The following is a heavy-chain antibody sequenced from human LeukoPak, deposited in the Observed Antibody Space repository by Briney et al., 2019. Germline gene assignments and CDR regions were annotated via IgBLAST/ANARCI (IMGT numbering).Heavy chain of an antibody. CDR3: AREWDYDILTYGMDV. V-gene: IGHV4-61*01. CDR1: GGSVSSGSCY. D-gene: IGHD3-9*01. Sequence: PSETLSLTCTVSGGSVSSGSCYWSWIRQPPGKGLEWIGYIYYSGSTNYNPSLKSRVTISVDTSKNQFSLKLSSVTAADTAVYYCAREWDYDILTYGMDVWGQGTTVTVSS. CDR2: IYYSGST. J-gene: IGHJ6*02.